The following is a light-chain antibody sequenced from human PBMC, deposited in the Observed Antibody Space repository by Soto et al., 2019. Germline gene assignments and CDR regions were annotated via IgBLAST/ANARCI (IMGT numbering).Light chain of an antibody. CDR3: SSCTSSSTLEV. CDR2: EVS. Sequence: QSALTQPASVSGSPGQSITISCTGTSSDVGGYNYVSWYQQHPGKAPKLMIYEVSNRPSGVSNRFSGSKSGNTASLTISGLQAEDEADYYCSSCTSSSTLEVFGGGTKLNVL. CDR1: SSDVGGYNY. J-gene: IGLJ3*02. V-gene: IGLV2-14*01.